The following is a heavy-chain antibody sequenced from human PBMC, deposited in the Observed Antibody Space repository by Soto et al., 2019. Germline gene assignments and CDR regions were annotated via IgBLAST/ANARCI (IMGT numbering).Heavy chain of an antibody. J-gene: IGHJ4*02. CDR3: ATDEDGQWRN. CDR1: GGSYSGYY. V-gene: IGHV4-34*01. D-gene: IGHD6-19*01. CDR2: INHTGST. Sequence: SETLYPTCAVYGGSYSGYYWSWLRQRPGKGLEWIGEINHTGSTNYNPSLKSRVTISVEASKDQFSLKLSAVTAADMAVYYCATDEDGQWRNWGQGTLVTVSS.